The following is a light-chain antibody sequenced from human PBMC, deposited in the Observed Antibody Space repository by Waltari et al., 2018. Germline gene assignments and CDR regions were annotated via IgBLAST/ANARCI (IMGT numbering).Light chain of an antibody. Sequence: QSALIQPASVSGSPAQSSTISRTETNTALGNYDIVSWYQHQPDKSPKVIIYGGTNRPSGVSNRFSGSKSDNTASLTISGLQAEDEADYYCSLYSTSDLYVFGSGTRVTVL. CDR2: GGT. CDR3: SLYSTSDLYV. CDR1: NTALGNYDI. V-gene: IGLV2-23*01. J-gene: IGLJ1*01.